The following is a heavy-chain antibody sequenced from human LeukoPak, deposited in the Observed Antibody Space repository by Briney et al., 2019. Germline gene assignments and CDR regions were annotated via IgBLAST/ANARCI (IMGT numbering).Heavy chain of an antibody. CDR2: IIPIIGTA. V-gene: IGHV1-69*05. CDR3: ARRRQTFGITGTPLDY. Sequence: GSSVKVSCKASGGTFTSYAINWVRQAPGQGLEWMGGIIPIIGTANYAQELQGRVTITTDESTSTAYMELSSLRSEDTAVYYCARRRQTFGITGTPLDYWGQGTLVTVSS. CDR1: GGTFTSYA. D-gene: IGHD1-20*01. J-gene: IGHJ4*02.